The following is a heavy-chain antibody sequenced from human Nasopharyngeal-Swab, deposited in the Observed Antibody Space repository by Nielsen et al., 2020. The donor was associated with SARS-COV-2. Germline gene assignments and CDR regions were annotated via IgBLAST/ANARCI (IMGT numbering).Heavy chain of an antibody. J-gene: IGHJ4*02. CDR2: IKQSGSGQ. CDR3: ARYCSTTSCPRGFDY. V-gene: IGHV3-7*01. Sequence: QAPGKGLEWVAHIKQSGSGQYYVDSVKGRFTISRDNAKNSLSLQMNSLRAEDTAVYYCARYCSTTSCPRGFDYWGQGTLVTISS. D-gene: IGHD2-2*01.